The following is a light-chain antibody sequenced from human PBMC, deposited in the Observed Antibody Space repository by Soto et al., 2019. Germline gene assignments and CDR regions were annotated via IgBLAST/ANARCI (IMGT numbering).Light chain of an antibody. V-gene: IGKV1-5*01. CDR3: QQYNSYSGYT. CDR2: DAS. Sequence: DIQMTQPPSTLSASVGDRVSITCRASQSISRWLAWYQQNPGNAPNFLIYDASSLQSGVTSRFSGSGSATEFTLTISSLQPDDFATYYCQQYNSYSGYTFGQGTRLEIK. J-gene: IGKJ5*01. CDR1: QSISRW.